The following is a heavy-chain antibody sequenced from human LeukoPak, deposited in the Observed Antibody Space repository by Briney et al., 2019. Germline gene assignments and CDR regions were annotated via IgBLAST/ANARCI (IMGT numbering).Heavy chain of an antibody. CDR3: XXXXKAAXXXXXY. D-gene: IGHD6-13*01. CDR2: INYGGGEK. V-gene: IGHV3-7*01. Sequence: SWIRQHPGKGLEWVANINYGGGEKYYVESVKGRFTIARDNAKSSLYLQMNSLRAEDMAVYXXXXXXKAAXXXXXYWG. J-gene: IGHJ4*01.